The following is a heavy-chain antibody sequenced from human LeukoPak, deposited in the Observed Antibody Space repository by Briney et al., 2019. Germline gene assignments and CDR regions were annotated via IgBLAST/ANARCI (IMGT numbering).Heavy chain of an antibody. V-gene: IGHV5-51*01. CDR3: ARHAPMVRGVIRYFDY. D-gene: IGHD3-10*01. Sequence: GESLEISFQGSGYRFTSYWNGWVRPRPGKGLEWMGIIYPGDSDTRYSPSFQGQVTISADKSISTAYLQWSSLKASDTAMYYCARHAPMVRGVIRYFDYWGQGTLVTVSS. J-gene: IGHJ4*02. CDR1: GYRFTSYW. CDR2: IYPGDSDT.